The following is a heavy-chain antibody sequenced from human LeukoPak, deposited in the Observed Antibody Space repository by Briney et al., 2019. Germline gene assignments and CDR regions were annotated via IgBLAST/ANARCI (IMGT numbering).Heavy chain of an antibody. D-gene: IGHD6-19*01. CDR3: ARGAWYHIY. J-gene: IGHJ4*02. V-gene: IGHV3-7*01. CDR1: GFTFTTYW. Sequence: GGSLRLSCAPSGFTFTTYWMSWVRQAPGKGLEWLANIKPDGSEKNYVDSVRGRFTISRDNAKNSLYLEMSSLRAEDTAVYYCARGAWYHIYWGQGTLVSVSS. CDR2: IKPDGSEK.